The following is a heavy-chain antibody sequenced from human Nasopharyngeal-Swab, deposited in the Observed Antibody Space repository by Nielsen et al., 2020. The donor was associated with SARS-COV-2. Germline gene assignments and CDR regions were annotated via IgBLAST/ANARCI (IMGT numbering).Heavy chain of an antibody. CDR3: ATSTISNLYYYYGMDV. CDR2: IYYSGST. CDR1: GGSISSYY. D-gene: IGHD3-9*01. Sequence: SETLSLTCTVSGGSISSYYWSWIRKPPGKGLEWIGYIYYSGSTNYNPSLKSRVTISVDTSKNQFSLKLSSVTAADTAVYYCATSTISNLYYYYGMDVWGQGTTVTVSS. J-gene: IGHJ6*02. V-gene: IGHV4-59*01.